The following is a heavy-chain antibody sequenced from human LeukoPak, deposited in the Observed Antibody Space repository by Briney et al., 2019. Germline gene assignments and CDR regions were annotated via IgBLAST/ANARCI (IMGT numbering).Heavy chain of an antibody. V-gene: IGHV3-23*01. Sequence: QSGGSLRLSCAASGFTFSSYAMSWVRQAPGKGLEWVSAISGSGGSTYYADSVKGRFTISRDNSKNTLYLQMNSQRAEDTAVYYCAKDEYSSSSFAFDYWGQGTLVTVSS. CDR1: GFTFSSYA. D-gene: IGHD6-6*01. CDR2: ISGSGGST. J-gene: IGHJ4*02. CDR3: AKDEYSSSSFAFDY.